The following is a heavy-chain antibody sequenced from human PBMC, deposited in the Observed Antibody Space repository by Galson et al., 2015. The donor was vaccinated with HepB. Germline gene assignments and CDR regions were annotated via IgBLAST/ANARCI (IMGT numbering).Heavy chain of an antibody. J-gene: IGHJ4*02. CDR2: IIPIFGTA. V-gene: IGHV1-69*13. CDR3: ARALGIAAAGIGYYFDY. Sequence: SVKVSCKAFGGTFSSYAISWVRQAPGQGLEWMGGIIPIFGTANYAQKFQGRVTITADESTSTAYMELSSLRSEDTAVYYCARALGIAAAGIGYYFDYWGQGTLVTVSS. CDR1: GGTFSSYA. D-gene: IGHD6-13*01.